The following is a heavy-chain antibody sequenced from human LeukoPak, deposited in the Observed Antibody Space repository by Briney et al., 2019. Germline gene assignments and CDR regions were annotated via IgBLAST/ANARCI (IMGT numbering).Heavy chain of an antibody. CDR1: GGSISSSSYY. CDR3: ARGPRYNWNAYNWFDP. V-gene: IGHV4-39*07. Sequence: PSETLSLTCTVSGGSISSSSYYWGWIRQPPGKGLEWIGSIYYSGSTYYNPSLKSRVTISVDTYKNQFSLKLSSVTAADTAVYYCARGPRYNWNAYNWFDPWGQGTLVTVSS. CDR2: IYYSGST. J-gene: IGHJ5*02. D-gene: IGHD1-1*01.